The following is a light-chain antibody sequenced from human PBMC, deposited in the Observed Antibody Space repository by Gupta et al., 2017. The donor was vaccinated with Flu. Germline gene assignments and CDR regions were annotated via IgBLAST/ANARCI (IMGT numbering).Light chain of an antibody. V-gene: IGLV1-40*01. J-gene: IGLJ2*01. Sequence: QSVLTQPPSVSGAPGQRVTISCTGSSSNIGAGYDVHWYQQLPETAPKLLIYGNNNRPSGVPGRFSGSKSGTSASLAITRLQAEDEADYFCQSYDNRRSAVVFGAGTKLTVL. CDR3: QSYDNRRSAVV. CDR1: SSNIGAGYD. CDR2: GNN.